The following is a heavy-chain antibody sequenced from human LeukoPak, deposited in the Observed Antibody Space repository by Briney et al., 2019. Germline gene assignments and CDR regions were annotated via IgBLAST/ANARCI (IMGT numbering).Heavy chain of an antibody. CDR3: AREMYYYDSSGYYPNWFDP. D-gene: IGHD3-22*01. V-gene: IGHV4-39*02. Sequence: SGTLSLTCTVSGGSISSSSYYWGWIRQPPGKGLEWIGSIYYSGSTYYNPSLKSRVTISVDTSKNQFSLKLSSVTAADTAVYYCAREMYYYDSSGYYPNWFDPWGQGTLVTVSS. J-gene: IGHJ5*02. CDR1: GGSISSSSYY. CDR2: IYYSGST.